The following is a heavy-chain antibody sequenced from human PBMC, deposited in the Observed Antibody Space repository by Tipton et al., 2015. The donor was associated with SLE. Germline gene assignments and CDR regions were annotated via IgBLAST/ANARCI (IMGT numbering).Heavy chain of an antibody. D-gene: IGHD2/OR15-2a*01. V-gene: IGHV4-38-2*02. CDR2: MFYTGSA. CDR1: GYSISSGYS. J-gene: IGHJ1*01. CDR3: VRLRREHQIVRLGWF. Sequence: LRLSCTVSGYSISSGYSWGWIRQPPGKGLQWIGAMFYTGSAHYNPSLKGRVAISVDTSKNVFSLNISSVTAADTAIYYCVRLRREHQIVRLGWFWGLGTLVTVSS.